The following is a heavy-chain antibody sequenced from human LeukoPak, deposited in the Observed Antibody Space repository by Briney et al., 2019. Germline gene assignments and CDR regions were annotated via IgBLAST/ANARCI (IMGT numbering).Heavy chain of an antibody. D-gene: IGHD3-3*01. CDR1: GGSISSSSYS. V-gene: IGHV4-39*07. CDR3: ARARFLEWYYYGMDV. CDR2: IYYSGST. Sequence: SETLSLTCTVSGGSISSSSYSWGWIRQPPGKGLEWIGSIYYSGSTYYNPSLKSRVTISVDTSKNQFSLKLSSVTAADTAVYYCARARFLEWYYYGMDVWGQGTTVTVSS. J-gene: IGHJ6*02.